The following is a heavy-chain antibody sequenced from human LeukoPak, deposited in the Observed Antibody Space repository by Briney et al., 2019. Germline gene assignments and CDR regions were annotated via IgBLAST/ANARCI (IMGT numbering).Heavy chain of an antibody. CDR2: IYYSGST. J-gene: IGHJ5*02. D-gene: IGHD5-12*01. V-gene: IGHV4-59*01. CDR3: ARDSGYDYGNWFDP. CDR1: GGSISSYY. Sequence: SETLSLTCTVSGGSISSYYWSWIRQPPGKGLEWIGYIYYSGSTNYNPSLKSRVTISVDTSKNQFSLKLSSVTAADTAVYYCARDSGYDYGNWFDPWGQGTLVTASS.